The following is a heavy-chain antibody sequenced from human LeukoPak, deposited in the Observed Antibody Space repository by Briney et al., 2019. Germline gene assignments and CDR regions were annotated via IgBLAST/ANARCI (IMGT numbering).Heavy chain of an antibody. D-gene: IGHD3-22*01. V-gene: IGHV3-30-3*01. CDR3: ARAVSSGYDPFDY. Sequence: GGSLRLSCAASGFTFSSYAMHWVRQAPGKGLEWVAVISYDGSNKYYADSVKGRFTISRDNSRNTLYLQMNSLRAEDTAVYYCARAVSSGYDPFDYWGQGTLVTVSS. CDR2: ISYDGSNK. J-gene: IGHJ4*02. CDR1: GFTFSSYA.